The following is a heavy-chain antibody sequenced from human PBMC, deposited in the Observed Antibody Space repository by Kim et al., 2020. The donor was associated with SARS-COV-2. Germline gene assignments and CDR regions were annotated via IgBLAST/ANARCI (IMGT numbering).Heavy chain of an antibody. Sequence: GGSLRLSCAASGFTFNYHWMSWVRQAPGKGLEWVGNIKQEGDEKYYVGSVKGRFTISRDNAKNSVSLQMNSLRVEDTGVYYCARYFGGDCGWYFDLWGGGTLVTV. V-gene: IGHV3-7*01. J-gene: IGHJ2*01. CDR1: GFTFNYHW. D-gene: IGHD2-21*02. CDR3: ARYFGGDCGWYFDL. CDR2: IKQEGDEK.